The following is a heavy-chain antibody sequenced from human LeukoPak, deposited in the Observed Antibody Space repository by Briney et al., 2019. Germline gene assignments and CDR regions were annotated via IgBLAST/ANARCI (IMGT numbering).Heavy chain of an antibody. D-gene: IGHD3-10*01. J-gene: IGHJ6*03. CDR3: ARGRTYGSGSKIYYMDV. Sequence: SETLSLTCTVSGYSISSGYYWGWIRQPPGKGLEWIGSIYHSGSTYYNPSLKSRVTISVDTSKNQFSLKLSSVTAADTAVYYCARGRTYGSGSKIYYMDVWGKGTTVTVSS. CDR1: GYSISSGYY. CDR2: IYHSGST. V-gene: IGHV4-38-2*02.